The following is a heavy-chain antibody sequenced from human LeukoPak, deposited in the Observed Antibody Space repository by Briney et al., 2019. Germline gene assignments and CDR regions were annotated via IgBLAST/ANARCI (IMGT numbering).Heavy chain of an antibody. V-gene: IGHV1-18*01. CDR3: ARVSAPPDYGDYVSENWFDP. CDR2: ISAYNKR. Sequence: ASVKVSCKASGYTFTSYGINWVRQAPGQGLEWMGWISAYNKRNYAQKFLGRVTMTTDTSTSTAYMELRNLRSDDTAVYYCARVSAPPDYGDYVSENWFDPWGQGTLVTVSS. CDR1: GYTFTSYG. D-gene: IGHD4-17*01. J-gene: IGHJ5*02.